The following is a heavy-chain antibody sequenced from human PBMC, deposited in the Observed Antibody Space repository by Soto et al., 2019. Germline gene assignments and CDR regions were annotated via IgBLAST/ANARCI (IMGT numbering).Heavy chain of an antibody. CDR3: AKVTTVTPWRYLDL. Sequence: QEQLVESGGGVVQPGKSLRLSCAASRFAFSSYAMHWVRQAPGKGLEWLAVISYDGGYENYADSVKGPFTVSRDNSKNPLLLQINSLRAEDTALYYCAKVTTVTPWRYLDLWCQGTLVTVSS. D-gene: IGHD4-17*01. CDR2: ISYDGGYE. CDR1: RFAFSSYA. J-gene: IGHJ2*01. V-gene: IGHV3-30*18.